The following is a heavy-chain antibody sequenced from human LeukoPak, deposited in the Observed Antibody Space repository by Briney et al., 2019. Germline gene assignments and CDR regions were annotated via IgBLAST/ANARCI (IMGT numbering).Heavy chain of an antibody. V-gene: IGHV4-59*01. J-gene: IGHJ4*02. Sequence: SETLSLTCTVSGGFISSYYWSWIRQPPGKGLEWIGYIYYSGSTNYNPSLKSRVTISVDTSKNQSSLKLSSVTAADTAVYYCARQRSGQIAVAGPYYFDYWGQGTLVTVSS. CDR1: GGFISSYY. CDR2: IYYSGST. D-gene: IGHD6-19*01. CDR3: ARQRSGQIAVAGPYYFDY.